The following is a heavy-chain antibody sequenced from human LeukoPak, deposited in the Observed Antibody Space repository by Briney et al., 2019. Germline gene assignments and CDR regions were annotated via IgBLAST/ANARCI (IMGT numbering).Heavy chain of an antibody. D-gene: IGHD1-14*01. CDR1: GGSFSGYY. Sequence: PSETLSLTCAVYGGSFSGYYWSWIRQPPGKGLEWIGEINHSGSTNYNPSLKSRVTISVDTSKNQFSLKLSSVTAADTAVYYCARVRTHDAFDIWGQGTMVTVSS. V-gene: IGHV4-34*01. CDR3: ARVRTHDAFDI. J-gene: IGHJ3*02. CDR2: INHSGST.